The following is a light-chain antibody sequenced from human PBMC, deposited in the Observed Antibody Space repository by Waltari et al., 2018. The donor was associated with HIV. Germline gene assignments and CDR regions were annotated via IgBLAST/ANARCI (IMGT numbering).Light chain of an antibody. J-gene: IGLJ3*02. Sequence: QSVLTQPPSASGTPGQRVNISCSGGGSNIGSNPVNWYRQFPGEAPKLLIYTNIQRPSGVPDRFSGSKSGTSASLAISGLQSEDEADFYCAVWDDSLRSVLFGGGTRLTVL. V-gene: IGLV1-44*01. CDR3: AVWDDSLRSVL. CDR1: GSNIGSNP. CDR2: TNI.